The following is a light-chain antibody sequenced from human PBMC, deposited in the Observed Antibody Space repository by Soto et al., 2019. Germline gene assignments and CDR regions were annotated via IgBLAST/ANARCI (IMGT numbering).Light chain of an antibody. CDR1: QSVSTSY. V-gene: IGKV3-20*01. J-gene: IGKJ4*01. CDR3: QQYGSVPLT. CDR2: VAS. Sequence: EIVLTQSPGTLSLSPGERATLSCRASQSVSTSYLAWYQQKPGQAPRLLIYVASSRATGIPDRFSGSGSGADFTLTISRLEPEDVAVYYCQQYGSVPLTFGGGTKVEIK.